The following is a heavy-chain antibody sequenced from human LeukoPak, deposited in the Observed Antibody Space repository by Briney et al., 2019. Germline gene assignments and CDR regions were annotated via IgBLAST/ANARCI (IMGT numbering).Heavy chain of an antibody. Sequence: GGSLRLSRAASGFTFSSYAMSWVRQAPGKGLEWVSAISGSGGSTYYADSVKGRFTISRDNSKNTLYLQMNSLRAEDTAVYYCAKDHRGYSYGTYFDYWGQGTLVTVSS. CDR2: ISGSGGST. J-gene: IGHJ4*02. D-gene: IGHD5-18*01. CDR1: GFTFSSYA. CDR3: AKDHRGYSYGTYFDY. V-gene: IGHV3-23*01.